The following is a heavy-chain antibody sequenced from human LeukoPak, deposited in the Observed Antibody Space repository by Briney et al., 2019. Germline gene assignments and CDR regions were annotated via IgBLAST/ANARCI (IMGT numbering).Heavy chain of an antibody. D-gene: IGHD1-14*01. CDR1: GFTVSSTY. J-gene: IGHJ4*02. V-gene: IGHV3-66*02. Sequence: GGSLRLSRAASGFTVSSTYMSWVRQAPGKGLEWVSVIYSGGSAFYADSVKGRFTISRDNSKNTLYLQMNSLRAEDTAVYYCASWAVNLDYWGQGTLVTVSS. CDR3: ASWAVNLDY. CDR2: IYSGGSA.